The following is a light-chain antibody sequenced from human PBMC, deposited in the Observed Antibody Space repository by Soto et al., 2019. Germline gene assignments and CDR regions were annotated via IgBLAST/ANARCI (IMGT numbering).Light chain of an antibody. CDR2: EVS. CDR1: SSDVRGYNV. CDR3: SSYARV. V-gene: IGLV2-8*01. Sequence: QSVLTQPPSASGSPGQSVTISCTGPSSDVRGYNVVSWYQQHPGKAPKLIIYEVSRRPSGVPDRFSGSKSGNTASLTVSGLQAEDEADYYCSSYARVFGTGTMLTVL. J-gene: IGLJ1*01.